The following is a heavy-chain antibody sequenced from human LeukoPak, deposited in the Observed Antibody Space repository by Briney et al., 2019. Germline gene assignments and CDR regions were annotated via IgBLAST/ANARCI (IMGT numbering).Heavy chain of an antibody. CDR3: ARDLGYSYGRYYYYYMDV. CDR1: GGSISSYY. V-gene: IGHV4-4*07. D-gene: IGHD5-18*01. Sequence: SETLSLTCTVSGGSISSYYWSWIRQPAGKGLEWIGRIYTSGSTNYNPSLKSRVTMSVDTSKNQFSLKLSSVTAADTAVYYCARDLGYSYGRYYYYYMDVWGKGTTVTISS. CDR2: IYTSGST. J-gene: IGHJ6*03.